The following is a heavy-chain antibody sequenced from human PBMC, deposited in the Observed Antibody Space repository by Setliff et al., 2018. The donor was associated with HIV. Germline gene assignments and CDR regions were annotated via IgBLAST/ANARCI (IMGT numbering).Heavy chain of an antibody. Sequence: ASVKVSCKASGYAFTSFYLHWVRQAPGQGLEWMGWINPKSGDTKYAQKFQGRVTMTRDTSISTVYMELSRLRSDDTAVYYSTRGDSSGYFEYWGHGTLVTVSS. CDR2: INPKSGDT. CDR3: TRGDSSGYFEY. CDR1: GYAFTSFY. V-gene: IGHV1-2*02. D-gene: IGHD3-22*01. J-gene: IGHJ4*01.